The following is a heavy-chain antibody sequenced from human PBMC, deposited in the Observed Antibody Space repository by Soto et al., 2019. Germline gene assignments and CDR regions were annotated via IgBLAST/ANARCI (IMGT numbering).Heavy chain of an antibody. CDR2: VNPNSGGT. CDR3: AREPATAKPEGVDF. D-gene: IGHD1-1*01. J-gene: IGHJ4*02. CDR1: GYTFSDYY. V-gene: IGHV1-2*02. Sequence: ASVKVSCKASGYTFSDYYIHWVRQAPGQGLEWMGWVNPNSGGTKYAPKFQGGVTMTRDTSITTAYMELSRLRSGDTAVYYCAREPATAKPEGVDFWGQGTLVTVSS.